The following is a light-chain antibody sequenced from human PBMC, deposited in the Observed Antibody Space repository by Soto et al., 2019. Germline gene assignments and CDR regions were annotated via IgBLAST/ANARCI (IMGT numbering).Light chain of an antibody. CDR3: QQYNTLWA. CDR1: QSFSRW. CDR2: DVS. J-gene: IGKJ1*01. Sequence: DIQMTQSPSTLSAYVGDRVTITCRASQSFSRWLAWYQQKPGKPPKLLIYDVSKLESGVPSRFSGSDSGTDFTLTISRLQPEDVATYSCQQYNTLWAFGQGTKVEIK. V-gene: IGKV1-5*01.